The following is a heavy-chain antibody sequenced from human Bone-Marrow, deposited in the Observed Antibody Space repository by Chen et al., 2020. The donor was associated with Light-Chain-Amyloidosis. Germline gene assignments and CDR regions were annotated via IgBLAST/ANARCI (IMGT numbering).Heavy chain of an antibody. J-gene: IGHJ5*02. V-gene: IGHV4-59*01. CDR3: ARAGSSGYYNWFDP. CDR2: IYYTGST. D-gene: IGHD3-22*01. CDR1: GGSISHYY. Sequence: QVQLQESGPGLVKPSETLSLTCTVSGGSISHYYWSWIRQPPGKGLEWIGYIYYTGSTIYNPFLKGRVTMSVDTSKNQFSLKVTSVIAADTAVYYCARAGSSGYYNWFDPWGQGALVTVSS.